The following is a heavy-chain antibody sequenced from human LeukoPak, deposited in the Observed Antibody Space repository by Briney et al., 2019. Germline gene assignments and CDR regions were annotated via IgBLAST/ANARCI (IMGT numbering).Heavy chain of an antibody. J-gene: IGHJ4*02. CDR3: ARDPGTAPDY. V-gene: IGHV3-30-3*01. Sequence: PGGSLRLSCAASGFTFSSYAMHWVRQAPGKGLEWVAVISYDGSNKYYADSVKGRFTISRDNSKNTLYLQMNSLRAEDTAVYYCARDPGTAPDYWGQGTLVTVSS. CDR1: GFTFSSYA. D-gene: IGHD1-14*01. CDR2: ISYDGSNK.